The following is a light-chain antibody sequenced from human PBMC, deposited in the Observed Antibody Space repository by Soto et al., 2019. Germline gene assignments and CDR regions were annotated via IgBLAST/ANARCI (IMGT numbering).Light chain of an antibody. J-gene: IGKJ2*01. CDR2: SAS. CDR1: RAINNY. V-gene: IGKV1-39*01. Sequence: IPMTQSPSSLYASVGDRVTLNCRTSRAINNYVNLYQHHPGRVPKLLISSASILQAGVPSRFSAGGSGTHFALTISNLQPEDVATYYCQQSYSTPPNFGQGTKLEI. CDR3: QQSYSTPPN.